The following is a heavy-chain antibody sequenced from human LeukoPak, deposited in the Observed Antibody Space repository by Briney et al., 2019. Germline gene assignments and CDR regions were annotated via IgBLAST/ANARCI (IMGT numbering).Heavy chain of an antibody. CDR2: INSDGSTT. D-gene: IGHD1-26*01. J-gene: IGHJ4*02. CDR3: ARDKGALDY. Sequence: GGSLRLSCAASGFTFSNYWMHWVRQAPGKGLVWVSRINSDGSTTRYADSVKGRFTISRDNAKNAVYLQMNSPRAEDTAVYYCARDKGALDYWGQGTLVTVSS. V-gene: IGHV3-74*01. CDR1: GFTFSNYW.